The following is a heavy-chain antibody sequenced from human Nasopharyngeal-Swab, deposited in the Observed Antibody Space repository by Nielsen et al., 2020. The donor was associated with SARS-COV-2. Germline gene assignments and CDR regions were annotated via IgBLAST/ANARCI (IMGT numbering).Heavy chain of an antibody. Sequence: GSLKISCAASGFPFSDSAIHWVRQASGEGLEWVARIRSKGNNYATAYSASVKGRFIIFRDDPTNTAYLQMNSLKTEDTAMYYCTRCGGGCYSGRDYWGQGTLVTVSS. CDR1: GFPFSDSA. J-gene: IGHJ4*02. CDR3: TRCGGGCYSGRDY. V-gene: IGHV3-73*01. D-gene: IGHD2-15*01. CDR2: IRSKGNNYAT.